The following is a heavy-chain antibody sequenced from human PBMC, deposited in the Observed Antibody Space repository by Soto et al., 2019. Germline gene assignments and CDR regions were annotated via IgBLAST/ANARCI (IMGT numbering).Heavy chain of an antibody. CDR3: ARDLGIVGASDAFDI. V-gene: IGHV3-74*01. CDR1: GFTFSSYW. J-gene: IGHJ3*02. D-gene: IGHD1-26*01. CDR2: INSDGSST. Sequence: GGSLRLSCAASGFTFSSYWMHWVRQAPGKGLVWVSRINSDGSSTSYADSVKGRFTISRDNAKNTLYLQMNSLRAEDTAVYYCARDLGIVGASDAFDIWGQGTMVTVSS.